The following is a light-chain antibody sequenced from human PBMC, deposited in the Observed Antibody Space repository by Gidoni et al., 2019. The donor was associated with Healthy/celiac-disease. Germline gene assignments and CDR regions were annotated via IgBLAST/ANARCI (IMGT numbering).Light chain of an antibody. J-gene: IGKJ3*01. CDR3: QQYGSSRT. CDR1: QSVSSTS. CDR2: GAS. Sequence: DIVLTQSPGTLSLSPGERATLPCRASQSVSSTSLAWYQQKPGQAPRLLIYGASSRATGIPDRFSGSGSGTDFTLTISRLGPEDFAVYYCQQYGSSRTFGPXTTVDIK. V-gene: IGKV3-20*01.